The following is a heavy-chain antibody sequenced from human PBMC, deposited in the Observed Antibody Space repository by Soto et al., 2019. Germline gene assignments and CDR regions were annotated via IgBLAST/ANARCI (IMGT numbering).Heavy chain of an antibody. V-gene: IGHV3-21*01. CDR3: ATSYPSSSGSFTSSGDY. CDR1: GFTFDDYA. CDR2: VSSSSSYI. J-gene: IGHJ4*02. D-gene: IGHD1-26*01. Sequence: EVQLVESGGGLVQPGRSLRLSCAASGFTFDDYAMHWVRQAPGKGLEWVSSVSSSSSYIFYADSVKGRFTISRDNAKNSLYLQMNSLRAEDTALYYCATSYPSSSGSFTSSGDYWGQGTLVTVSS.